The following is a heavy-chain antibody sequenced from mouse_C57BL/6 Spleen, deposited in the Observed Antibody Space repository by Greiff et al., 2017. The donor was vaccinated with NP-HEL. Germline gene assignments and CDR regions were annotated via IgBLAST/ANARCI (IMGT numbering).Heavy chain of an antibody. CDR2: IWGDGST. V-gene: IGHV2-3*01. CDR3: AKGGDYYGSLAY. CDR1: GFSLTSYG. Sequence: QVQLKQSGPGLVAPSQSLSITCTVSGFSLTSYGVSWVRQPPGKGLEWLGVIWGDGSTNYHSALISRLSISKDNSKSQVFLKLNSLQTDDTATYYCAKGGDYYGSLAYWGQGTLVTVSA. J-gene: IGHJ3*01. D-gene: IGHD1-1*01.